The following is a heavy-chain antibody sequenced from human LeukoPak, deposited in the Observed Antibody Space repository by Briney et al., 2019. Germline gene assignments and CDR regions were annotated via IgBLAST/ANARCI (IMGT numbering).Heavy chain of an antibody. CDR1: GYTFTSNY. CDR2: INPSGGST. V-gene: IGHV1-46*01. CDR3: ARSYGDCPPFFDY. J-gene: IGHJ4*02. Sequence: ASVKVSCKAFGYTFTSNYMHWVRQAPGQGLEWMGIINPSGGSTSYAQKFQGRVTMTRDTSTSTVYMELSSLRSEDTAVYYCARSYGDCPPFFDYWGQGTLVTVSS. D-gene: IGHD4-17*01.